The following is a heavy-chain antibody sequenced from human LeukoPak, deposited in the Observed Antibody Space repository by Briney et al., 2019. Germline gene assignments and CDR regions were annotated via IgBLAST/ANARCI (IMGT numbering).Heavy chain of an antibody. D-gene: IGHD3-3*01. J-gene: IGHJ4*02. CDR2: IYYSGST. Sequence: SETLSLTCTVSGGSISSSSYYWGWIRQPPGKGLEWIGSIYYSGSTYYNPSLKSRVTISVDTSKNQFSLKLSSVTAADTAVYYCARSLTIFGVVNRLDYWGQGTLVTVSS. V-gene: IGHV4-39*07. CDR3: ARSLTIFGVVNRLDY. CDR1: GGSISSSSYY.